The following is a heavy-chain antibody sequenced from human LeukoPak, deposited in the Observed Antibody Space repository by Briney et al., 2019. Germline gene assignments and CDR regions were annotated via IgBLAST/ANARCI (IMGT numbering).Heavy chain of an antibody. J-gene: IGHJ4*02. CDR3: ARVPPDEGRLFDY. CDR2: INPKSAST. Sequence: ASVKVSCKVSGYTFTTSYIHWVRQAPGQGLEWMGWINPKSASTNYPKRLRGRVTISMDTSINTAYMELSRLRSDDTAVYFCARVPPDEGRLFDYWGQGTLVTVSS. CDR1: GYTFTTSY. V-gene: IGHV1-2*02.